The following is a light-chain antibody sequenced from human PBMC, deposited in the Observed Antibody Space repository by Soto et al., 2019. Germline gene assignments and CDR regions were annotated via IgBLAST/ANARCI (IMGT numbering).Light chain of an antibody. CDR1: TSNIGTYY. Sequence: QSVLTQPPSVSAAPGQKVTISCSGSTSNIGTYYVSWYQQLPGTAPKLLIYDNNKRPSGIPDRFSGSKSGTSATLDITGLQTRDEAEYYCGTGDSSLSAGGVVFGGGTKVTVL. V-gene: IGLV1-51*01. J-gene: IGLJ2*01. CDR2: DNN. CDR3: GTGDSSLSAGGVV.